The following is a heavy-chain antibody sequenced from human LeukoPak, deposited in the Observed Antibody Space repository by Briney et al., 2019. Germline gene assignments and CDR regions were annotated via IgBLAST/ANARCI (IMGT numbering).Heavy chain of an antibody. V-gene: IGHV3-33*01. D-gene: IGHD1-26*01. Sequence: GRSLRLSCAASGFTFSSYGMHWVRQAPGKGLEWVAVIWYDGSNKYYADSVKGRYTISRDNSKNTLYLQMNSLRAEDTAVYYCARDVGSYPDYWGQGTLVTVSS. CDR3: ARDVGSYPDY. J-gene: IGHJ4*02. CDR2: IWYDGSNK. CDR1: GFTFSSYG.